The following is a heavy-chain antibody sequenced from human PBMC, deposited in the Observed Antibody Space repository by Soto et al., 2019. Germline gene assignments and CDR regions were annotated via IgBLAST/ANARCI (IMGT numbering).Heavy chain of an antibody. CDR3: ARDGAIAVASDY. Sequence: GGSLRLSCTASGFSFSSYAMYWFRQPPGKGLEWVSYISSSGSTIYYADSVKGRFTISRDNAKNSLYLQMNSLRAEDTAVYYCARDGAIAVASDYWGQGTLVTVSS. J-gene: IGHJ4*02. D-gene: IGHD6-19*01. CDR2: ISSSGSTI. V-gene: IGHV3-48*03. CDR1: GFSFSSYA.